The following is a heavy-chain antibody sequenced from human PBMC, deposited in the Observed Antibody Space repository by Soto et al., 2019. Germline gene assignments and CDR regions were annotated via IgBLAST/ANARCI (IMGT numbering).Heavy chain of an antibody. CDR2: IYWDDDK. V-gene: IGHV2-5*02. J-gene: IGHJ4*02. Sequence: QITLKESGPTLVKPTQTLTLTCTFSGFSLSTSGVGVGWIRQPPGKALEWLALIYWDDDKRYSPSLKSMLTITKDTSKNQVVLTMTNMYPVDTATYYCAHRSIGPCFDYWRQGTLVTVSS. CDR1: GFSLSTSGVG. CDR3: AHRSIGPCFDY.